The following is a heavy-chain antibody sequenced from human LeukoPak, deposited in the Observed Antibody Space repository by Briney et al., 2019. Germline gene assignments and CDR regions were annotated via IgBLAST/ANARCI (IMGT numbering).Heavy chain of an antibody. J-gene: IGHJ4*02. Sequence: GGSLRLSCVVSGFTFSSYEMNWVRQAPGKGLEWVSYISSSGSTIYYADSVKGRFTIPRDNANNSLYLQMNSLRAEDTAVYYCARKGAVTAGYWGQGTLVTVSS. CDR2: ISSSGSTI. CDR3: ARKGAVTAGY. D-gene: IGHD4-11*01. CDR1: GFTFSSYE. V-gene: IGHV3-48*03.